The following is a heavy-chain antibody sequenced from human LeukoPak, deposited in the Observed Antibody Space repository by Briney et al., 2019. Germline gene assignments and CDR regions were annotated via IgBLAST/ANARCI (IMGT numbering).Heavy chain of an antibody. CDR2: INHSGST. J-gene: IGHJ6*03. CDR1: GGSFSGYY. Sequence: SETLSLTCAVYGGSFSGYYWSWIRQPPGKGLEWIGEINHSGSTNYNPSLKSRVTISVDTSKNQFSLKLSSVTAADTAVYYCAREIQYYYDSSGYYYPYYYYYTDVWGKGTTVTVSS. D-gene: IGHD3-22*01. V-gene: IGHV4-34*01. CDR3: AREIQYYYDSSGYYYPYYYYYTDV.